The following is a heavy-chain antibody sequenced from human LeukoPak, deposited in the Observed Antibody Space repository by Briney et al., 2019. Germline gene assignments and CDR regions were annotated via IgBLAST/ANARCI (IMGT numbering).Heavy chain of an antibody. J-gene: IGHJ4*02. CDR3: ARRPIQLWSRGLDY. CDR1: GGSISSSSYY. V-gene: IGHV4-39*07. Sequence: PSETLSLTCTVSGGSISSSSYYWGWIRQPPGKGLEWIGSIYYSGSTYYNPSLKSRVTISVDKSKNQFSLKLSSVTAADTAVYYCARRPIQLWSRGLDYWGQGTLVTVSS. D-gene: IGHD5-18*01. CDR2: IYYSGST.